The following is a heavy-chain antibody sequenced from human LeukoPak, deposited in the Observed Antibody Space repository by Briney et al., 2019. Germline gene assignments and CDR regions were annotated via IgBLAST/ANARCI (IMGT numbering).Heavy chain of an antibody. CDR3: ARVPQYYYDSSGNDLDAFDI. CDR2: INPNSGGT. J-gene: IGHJ3*02. Sequence: ASVKVSCKASGYTFTCYYMHWVRQAPGQGREWMGWINPNSGGTNYVQKFYGRVTMTRDTSISTAYMELSRLRSDDTAVYYCARVPQYYYDSSGNDLDAFDIWGQGTMVTVSS. D-gene: IGHD3-22*01. CDR1: GYTFTCYY. V-gene: IGHV1-2*02.